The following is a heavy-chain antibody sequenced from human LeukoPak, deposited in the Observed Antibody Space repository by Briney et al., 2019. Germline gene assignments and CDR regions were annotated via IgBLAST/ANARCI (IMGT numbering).Heavy chain of an antibody. CDR1: GFTFSNAW. V-gene: IGHV3-15*01. D-gene: IGHD6-13*01. CDR3: TTDSASLRSSSWSGAFDY. J-gene: IGHJ4*02. CDR2: IKSKTDGGTT. Sequence: GGSLRLSCAASGFTFSNAWMSWVRQAPGKGLEWVGRIKSKTDGGTTDYAAPGKGRFTISRDDSKNTLYLQMNSLKTEDTAVYYCTTDSASLRSSSWSGAFDYWGQGALVTVSS.